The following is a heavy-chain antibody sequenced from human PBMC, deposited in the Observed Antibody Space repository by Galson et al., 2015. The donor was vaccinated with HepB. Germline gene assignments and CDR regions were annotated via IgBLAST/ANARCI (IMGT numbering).Heavy chain of an antibody. CDR3: ARDDLATGDRNLHNYYYYMDV. D-gene: IGHD7-27*01. J-gene: IGHJ6*03. CDR2: IIPIFGTA. Sequence: SVKVSCKASGGTFSSYAISWVRQAPGQGLEWMGGIIPIFGTANYAQKFQGRVTITADESTSTAYMELSSLRSEDTAVYYCARDDLATGDRNLHNYYYYMDVWGKGTTVTVSS. V-gene: IGHV1-69*13. CDR1: GGTFSSYA.